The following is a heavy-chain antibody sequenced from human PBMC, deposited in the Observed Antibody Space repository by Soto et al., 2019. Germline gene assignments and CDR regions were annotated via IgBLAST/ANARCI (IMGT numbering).Heavy chain of an antibody. V-gene: IGHV4-34*01. D-gene: IGHD2-15*01. CDR1: GGSFSGYY. CDR3: ARGGNVVVVAATPHWFDP. CDR2: INHSGST. J-gene: IGHJ5*02. Sequence: SETLSLTCAVYGGSFSGYYWSWIRQPPGKGLEWIGEINHSGSTNYNPSLKSRVTISVDTSKNQFSLKLSSVTAADTAVYYCARGGNVVVVAATPHWFDPWGQGTLVTVSS.